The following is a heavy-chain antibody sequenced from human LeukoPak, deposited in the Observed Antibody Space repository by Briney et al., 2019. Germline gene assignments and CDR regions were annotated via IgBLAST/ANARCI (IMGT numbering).Heavy chain of an antibody. J-gene: IGHJ4*02. CDR3: ARDGIVVVVDAFGMADF. CDR2: IIPIFGTA. V-gene: IGHV1-69*06. D-gene: IGHD2-15*01. Sequence: SVKVSCKASGGTFSSYAISWVRQAPGQGLEWMGGIIPIFGTANYAQKFQGRVTLTADTSTNTAYMELRGLRSDDTAVYYCARDGIVVVVDAFGMADFWGQGTQVTVSS. CDR1: GGTFSSYA.